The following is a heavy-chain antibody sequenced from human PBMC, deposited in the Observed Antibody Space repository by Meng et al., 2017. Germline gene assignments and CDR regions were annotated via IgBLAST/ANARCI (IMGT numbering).Heavy chain of an antibody. D-gene: IGHD6-13*01. J-gene: IGHJ5*02. CDR2: ISSSGSTI. CDR1: GFTFSSYE. CDR3: ASNAFRGSSWCFPWFDP. V-gene: IGHV3-48*03. Sequence: GESLKISCAASGFTFSSYEMNWVRQAPGKGLEWVSYISSSGSTIYYADSVKGRFTISRDNAKNSLYLQMNSLRAEDTAVYYCASNAFRGSSWCFPWFDPWGQGTLVTVSS.